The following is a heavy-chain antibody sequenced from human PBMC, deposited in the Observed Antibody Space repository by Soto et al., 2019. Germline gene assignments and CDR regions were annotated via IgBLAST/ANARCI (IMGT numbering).Heavy chain of an antibody. CDR1: GGSVRSDTYY. D-gene: IGHD5-12*01. V-gene: IGHV4-61*01. CDR2: SHYSGRI. J-gene: IGHJ4*02. Sequence: QVQLQESGPGLVKPWETLSLTCAVSGGSVRSDTYYWSWIRQPPGMGLEWIGYSHYSGRINYNPSLKSRVTISVDTSKNQFSLKLSSMTAADTAVYYCAREVGDGYNYDYWGQGTLVTVSS. CDR3: AREVGDGYNYDY.